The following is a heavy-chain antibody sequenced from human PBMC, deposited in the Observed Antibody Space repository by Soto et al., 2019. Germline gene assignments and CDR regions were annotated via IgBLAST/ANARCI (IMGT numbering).Heavy chain of an antibody. J-gene: IGHJ4*02. Sequence: QVHLRESGPGLVKPSETLSLSCTVSGGSISNFYWSWIRQPPGKGLEWIGYISYSGNTNYTPSLKSRVSISVDTSKNQLSLNLTSVTAADTAVYYCARAPMVLSRSYFDSWGQGTPVTVSS. D-gene: IGHD2-8*01. V-gene: IGHV4-59*01. CDR1: GGSISNFY. CDR2: ISYSGNT. CDR3: ARAPMVLSRSYFDS.